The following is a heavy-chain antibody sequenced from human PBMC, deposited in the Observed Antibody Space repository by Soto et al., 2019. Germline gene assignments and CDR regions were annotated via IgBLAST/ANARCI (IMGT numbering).Heavy chain of an antibody. CDR2: IIPIFGTA. Sequence: GASVKVSCKASGGTFSSYAISWVRQAPGQGLEWMGGIIPIFGTANYAQKFQGRVTITADESTSTAYMELSSLRSEDMAVYYCARALDYYRSGSYARFDTWGQGTLVTVSS. J-gene: IGHJ5*02. V-gene: IGHV1-69*13. D-gene: IGHD3-10*01. CDR3: ARALDYYRSGSYARFDT. CDR1: GGTFSSYA.